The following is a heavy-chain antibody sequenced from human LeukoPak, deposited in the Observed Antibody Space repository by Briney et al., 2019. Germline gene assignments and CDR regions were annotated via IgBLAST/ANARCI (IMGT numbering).Heavy chain of an antibody. J-gene: IGHJ4*02. Sequence: GGSLRLSCAASGFTFSSYAMSWVRQAPGKGLEWVSTISGSGGSTYYADSVKGRFTISRDNSKNTLYLQMSSLRAEDTAVYYCAKDRIAAVPAARRFDYWGQGTLVTVSS. D-gene: IGHD2-2*01. CDR3: AKDRIAAVPAARRFDY. CDR2: ISGSGGST. CDR1: GFTFSSYA. V-gene: IGHV3-23*01.